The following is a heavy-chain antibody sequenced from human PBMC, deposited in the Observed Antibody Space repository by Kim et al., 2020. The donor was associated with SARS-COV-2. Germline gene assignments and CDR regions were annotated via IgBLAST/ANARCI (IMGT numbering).Heavy chain of an antibody. CDR2: IIPIFGTA. CDR3: ARARDLGYCSGGSCSPFDY. J-gene: IGHJ4*02. V-gene: IGHV1-69*13. D-gene: IGHD2-15*01. Sequence: SVKVSCKASGGTFSSYAISWVRQAPGQGLEWMGGIIPIFGTANYAQKFQGRVTITADESTSTAYMELSSLRSEDTAVYYCARARDLGYCSGGSCSPFDYWGQGTLVTVSS. CDR1: GGTFSSYA.